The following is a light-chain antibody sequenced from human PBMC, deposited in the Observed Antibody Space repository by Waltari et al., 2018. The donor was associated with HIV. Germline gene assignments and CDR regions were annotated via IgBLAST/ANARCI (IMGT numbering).Light chain of an antibody. J-gene: IGKJ4*01. CDR1: QSISLF. CDR2: RTS. V-gene: IGKV1-39*01. CDR3: QQTYSTPLGLT. Sequence: IQMTQSPSSLSASVGDSVTISCRASQSISLFFNWYQQKPGKAPELLIYRTSILQSGVPSRFSGSGSGTDFTLTISNLQPEDFASYYCQQTYSTPLGLTFGGGTKVEIK.